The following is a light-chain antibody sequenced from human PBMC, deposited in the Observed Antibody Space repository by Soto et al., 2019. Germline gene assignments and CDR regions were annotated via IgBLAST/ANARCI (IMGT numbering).Light chain of an antibody. Sequence: DIQITQSPCSRAASVGDRVTITCRTSQSISTYLNWYQQNPGTAPKLLISAASTLQSGVPSRSSGGGFGTDFTLTISSLQPEDFATYYCQQSYTTPPKFGQGNKGAIK. CDR3: QQSYTTPPK. CDR2: AAS. CDR1: QSISTY. V-gene: IGKV1-39*01. J-gene: IGKJ1*01.